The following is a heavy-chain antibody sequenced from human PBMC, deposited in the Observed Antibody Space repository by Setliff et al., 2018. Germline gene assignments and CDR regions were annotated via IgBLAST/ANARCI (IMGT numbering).Heavy chain of an antibody. Sequence: GASVKVSCKASGYTFTTYYMHWVRQAPGQGLEWMGVINPSDGSTTYAQKFQGRVKMTRDTSTNTVYMQLGSLRSEDTAVYYCARESTAKNFWGEYSDYWGQGTLVTVSS. J-gene: IGHJ4*02. D-gene: IGHD3-3*01. CDR2: INPSDGST. CDR1: GYTFTTYY. V-gene: IGHV1-46*01. CDR3: ARESTAKNFWGEYSDY.